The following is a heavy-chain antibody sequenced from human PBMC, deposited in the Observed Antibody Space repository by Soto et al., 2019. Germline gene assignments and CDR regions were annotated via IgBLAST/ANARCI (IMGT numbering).Heavy chain of an antibody. CDR2: IDPSDSYT. D-gene: IGHD6-19*01. J-gene: IGHJ4*02. Sequence: SGESLKISCKGSGYSFTSYWISWVRQMPGKGLEWMGRIDPSDSYTNYSPSFQGHVTISADKSISTAYPQWSSLKASDTAMYYCARVGPSSIAVAGLDYWGQGTLVTVYS. CDR3: ARVGPSSIAVAGLDY. CDR1: GYSFTSYW. V-gene: IGHV5-10-1*01.